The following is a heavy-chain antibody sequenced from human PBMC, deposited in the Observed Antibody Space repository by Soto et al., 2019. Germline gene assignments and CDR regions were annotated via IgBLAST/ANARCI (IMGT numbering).Heavy chain of an antibody. J-gene: IGHJ4*02. Sequence: PSETLSLTCTVSGGSISSSSYYWGWIRQPPGKGLEWIGSIYYSGSTYYNPSLKSRVTISVDTSKNQFSLKLSSVTAADTAVYYCARHGSTYGDYVDYWGQGTLVTVSS. CDR2: IYYSGST. CDR3: ARHGSTYGDYVDY. CDR1: GGSISSSSYY. D-gene: IGHD4-17*01. V-gene: IGHV4-39*01.